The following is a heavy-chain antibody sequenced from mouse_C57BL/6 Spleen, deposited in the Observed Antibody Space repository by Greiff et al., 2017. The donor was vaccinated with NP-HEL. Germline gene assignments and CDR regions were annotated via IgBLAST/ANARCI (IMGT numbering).Heavy chain of an antibody. Sequence: EVKVVESGGGLVKPGGSLKLSCAASGFTFSSYTMSWVRQTPEKRLEWVATISGGGGNTYYPDSVKGRFTISRDNAKNTLYLQMSSLRSEDTALYYCARHGSLYFDYWGQGTTLTVSS. CDR1: GFTFSSYT. V-gene: IGHV5-9*01. CDR3: ARHGSLYFDY. J-gene: IGHJ2*01. D-gene: IGHD1-1*01. CDR2: ISGGGGNT.